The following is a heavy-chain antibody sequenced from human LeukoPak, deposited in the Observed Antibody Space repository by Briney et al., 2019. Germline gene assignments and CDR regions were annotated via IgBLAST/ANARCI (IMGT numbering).Heavy chain of an antibody. V-gene: IGHV4-39*01. CDR3: AKSGGYGLIDY. D-gene: IGHD1-26*01. Sequence: SETLSLTCAVSGASISGSNYYWGWIRQPPGKGLEWIGNIYSSGSTYYNASLQSRVTISIDTSKNQFSLRLNSVTAADTAVYYCAKSGGYGLIDYWGQGTRVTVSS. CDR2: IYSSGST. CDR1: GASISGSNYY. J-gene: IGHJ4*02.